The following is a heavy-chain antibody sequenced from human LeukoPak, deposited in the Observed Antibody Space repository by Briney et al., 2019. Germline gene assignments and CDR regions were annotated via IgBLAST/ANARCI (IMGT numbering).Heavy chain of an antibody. Sequence: PETLSLTCTVSGGSISSYYWSWIRQPPGKGLEWVGYIYYSGSTNYNPSLKSRVTISVDTSKDQFSLKLSSVTAADTAVYYCARGYSSSSEPFDYWGQGTLVTVSS. CDR2: IYYSGST. CDR3: ARGYSSSSEPFDY. D-gene: IGHD6-6*01. CDR1: GGSISSYY. V-gene: IGHV4-59*01. J-gene: IGHJ4*02.